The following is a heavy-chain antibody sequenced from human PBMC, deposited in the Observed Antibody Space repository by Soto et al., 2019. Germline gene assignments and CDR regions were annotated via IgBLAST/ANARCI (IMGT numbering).Heavy chain of an antibody. D-gene: IGHD5-12*01. V-gene: IGHV3-11*01. CDR1: GFSLSDYY. CDR3: ARFPPTVEGYHVDP. J-gene: IGHJ5*02. CDR2: ISSSGSTK. Sequence: QVQLVESGGGLVKPGGSLRVSCAASGFSLSDYYMSWIRQAPGKGLEWVSIISSSGSTKHYGHSVKGRFPISRDNAKNPLSLQMTSLRAEDTAVYYCARFPPTVEGYHVDPWGQGTLVTVSS.